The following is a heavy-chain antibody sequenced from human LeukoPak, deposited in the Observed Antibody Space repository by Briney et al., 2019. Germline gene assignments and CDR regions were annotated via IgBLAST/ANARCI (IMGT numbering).Heavy chain of an antibody. CDR3: ARQFVAAAGRAFDI. J-gene: IGHJ3*02. V-gene: IGHV4-39*01. D-gene: IGHD6-13*01. CDR2: IYYTRST. Sequence: SETLSLTCTVSGGSISSSSYYWGWIRQPPGKGLEWIGRIYYTRSTYYNPSVKSRVTISVDTSKNQFSLKLSSVTAAETAVYYCARQFVAAAGRAFDIWGQGTMVTVSP. CDR1: GGSISSSSYY.